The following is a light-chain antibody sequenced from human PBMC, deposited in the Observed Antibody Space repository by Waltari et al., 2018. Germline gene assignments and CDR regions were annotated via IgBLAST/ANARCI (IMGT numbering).Light chain of an antibody. J-gene: IGLJ3*02. CDR1: SSDVGYYNY. CDR3: SSYTTSTTLWV. V-gene: IGLV2-14*01. CDR2: EVS. Sequence: QSALTQPASVSGSPGQSITISCTGTSSDVGYYNYVSWYQHHPGKAPKLMIYEVSKRPSGVSNRFSGSKSGNTASLTISGLKAEDEADYYCSSYTTSTTLWVFGGGTKLTVL.